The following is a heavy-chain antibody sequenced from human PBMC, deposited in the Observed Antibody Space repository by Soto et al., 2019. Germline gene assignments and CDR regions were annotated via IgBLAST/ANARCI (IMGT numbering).Heavy chain of an antibody. V-gene: IGHV4-38-2*01. CDR1: GFSISSGYY. D-gene: IGHD3-3*01. J-gene: IGHJ5*02. CDR3: ARAMSGVGNWFDP. Sequence: SETLSLTCAVSGFSISSGYYWGWIRQPPGKGLEWIGSIYHSGITYYNPVLKSRVSISVDTSKNQLSLKLSSVTAADTALYYCARAMSGVGNWFDPWGQGTLVTVSS. CDR2: IYHSGIT.